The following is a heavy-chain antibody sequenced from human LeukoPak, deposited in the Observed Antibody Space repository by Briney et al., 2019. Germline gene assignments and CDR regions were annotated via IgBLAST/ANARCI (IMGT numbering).Heavy chain of an antibody. V-gene: IGHV3-7*01. Sequence: LAGGSLRLSCVASGFTFSNYWMSWVRQAPGKGLECVANIKEDGSEKYYVDSVKGRFTISRDNAKNSLYLQMNSLRAEDTAVYYCARQGDDYWGHGTLVTVSS. CDR2: IKEDGSEK. D-gene: IGHD3-16*01. CDR1: GFTFSNYW. CDR3: ARQGDDY. J-gene: IGHJ4*01.